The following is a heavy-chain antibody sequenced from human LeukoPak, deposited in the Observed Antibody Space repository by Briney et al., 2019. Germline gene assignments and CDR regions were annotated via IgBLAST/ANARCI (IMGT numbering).Heavy chain of an antibody. CDR2: ISSSSSTI. J-gene: IGHJ5*02. Sequence: GGSLTLSCAASGFTFNSYSMNWVRQAPGKELEWVSYISSSSSTIYYADSVKGRFTISRDNAKNSLYLQMNSLRAEDTAVYYCARTTVVTYNWFDPWGQGTLVTVSS. V-gene: IGHV3-48*04. CDR3: ARTTVVTYNWFDP. D-gene: IGHD4-23*01. CDR1: GFTFNSYS.